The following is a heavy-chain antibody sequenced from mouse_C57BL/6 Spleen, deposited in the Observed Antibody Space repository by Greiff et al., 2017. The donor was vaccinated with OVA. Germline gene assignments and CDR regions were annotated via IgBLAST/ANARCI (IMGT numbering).Heavy chain of an antibody. V-gene: IGHV5-17*01. Sequence: EVKLQESGGGLVKPGGSLKLSCAASGFTFSDYGMHWVRQAPEKGLEWVAYISSGSSTIYYADTVKGRFTISRDNAKNTLFLQMTRLRSEDTAMYYCARPGSSDWYFDVWGTGTTVTVSS. J-gene: IGHJ1*03. CDR3: ARPGSSDWYFDV. CDR2: ISSGSSTI. D-gene: IGHD1-1*01. CDR1: GFTFSDYG.